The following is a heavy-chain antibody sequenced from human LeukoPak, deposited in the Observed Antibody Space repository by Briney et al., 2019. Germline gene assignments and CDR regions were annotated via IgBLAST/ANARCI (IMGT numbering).Heavy chain of an antibody. CDR1: GFTFSSYG. V-gene: IGHV3-30*18. CDR3: AKDHTARVDTAMSD. J-gene: IGHJ4*02. D-gene: IGHD5-18*01. CDR2: ISYDGSNK. Sequence: GGSLRLSCAAPGFTFSSYGMHWVRQAPGKGLEWVAVISYDGSNKYYADSVKGRFTISRDKSKNTLYLQMNSLRAEDTAVYYCAKDHTARVDTAMSDWGQGTLVTVSS.